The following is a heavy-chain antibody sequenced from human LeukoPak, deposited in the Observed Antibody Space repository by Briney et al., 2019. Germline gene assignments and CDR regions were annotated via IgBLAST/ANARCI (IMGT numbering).Heavy chain of an antibody. J-gene: IGHJ4*02. CDR3: ASVLYDILTGRKGYFDY. CDR2: IYYSGST. V-gene: IGHV4-39*01. CDR1: GGSISSSSYY. Sequence: SETLSLTCTVSGGSISSSSYYWGWIRQPPGKGLEWIGSIYYSGSTYYNPSLKSRVTISVDTSKNQFSLKLSSVTAADTAVYYCASVLYDILTGRKGYFDYWGQGTLVTVSS. D-gene: IGHD3-9*01.